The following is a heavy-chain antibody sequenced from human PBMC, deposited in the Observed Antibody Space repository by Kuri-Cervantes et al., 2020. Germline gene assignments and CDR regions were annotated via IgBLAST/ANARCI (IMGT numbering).Heavy chain of an antibody. CDR3: AGGEIFVVVVAATIYFDY. CDR1: GFTFSSYD. CDR2: IGTAGDT. D-gene: IGHD2-15*01. V-gene: IGHV3-13*01. J-gene: IGHJ4*02. Sequence: GGSLRLSCAASGFTFSSYDMHWVRQATGKGLEWVSAIGTAGDTYYPGSVKGRFTISRENAKNSLYLQMNSLRAGDTAVYYCAGGEIFVVVVAATIYFDYWGQGTLVTVSS.